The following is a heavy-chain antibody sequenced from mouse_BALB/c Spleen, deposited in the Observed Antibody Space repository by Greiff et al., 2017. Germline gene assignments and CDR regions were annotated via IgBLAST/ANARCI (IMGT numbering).Heavy chain of an antibody. CDR2: ISSGSSTI. CDR3: ARYDYDGGYYAMDY. CDR1: GFTFSSFG. D-gene: IGHD2-4*01. Sequence: EVQLVESGGGLVQPGGSRKLSCAASGFTFSSFGMHWVRQAPEKGLEWVAYISSGSSTIYYADTVKGRFTISRDNPKNTLFLQMTSLRSEDTAMYYCARYDYDGGYYAMDYWGQGTSVTVSS. J-gene: IGHJ4*01. V-gene: IGHV5-17*02.